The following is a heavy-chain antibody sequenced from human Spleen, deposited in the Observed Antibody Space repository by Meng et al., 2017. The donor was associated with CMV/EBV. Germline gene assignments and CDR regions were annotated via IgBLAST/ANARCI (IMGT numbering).Heavy chain of an antibody. CDR2: ISSSSSTI. CDR1: GFTFSSYS. Sequence: GGSLRLSCAASGFTFSSYSMNWVRQAPGKGLEWVSYISSSSSTIYYADSVKGRFTISRDNAKNSLYLQMNSLRAEDTAVYHCARVSTSGWYSRSDYYYYGMDVWGQGTTVTVS. D-gene: IGHD6-19*01. V-gene: IGHV3-48*04. J-gene: IGHJ6*02. CDR3: ARVSTSGWYSRSDYYYYGMDV.